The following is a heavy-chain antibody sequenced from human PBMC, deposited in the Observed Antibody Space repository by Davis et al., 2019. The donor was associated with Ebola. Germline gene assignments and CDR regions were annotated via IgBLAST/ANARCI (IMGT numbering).Heavy chain of an antibody. D-gene: IGHD5-12*01. CDR1: GFTSGRYA. V-gene: IGHV3-23*01. CDR3: AKGSGRAYYYGMDV. CDR2: ITDTGGRT. J-gene: IGHJ6*02. Sequence: GESLKISCAASGFTSGRYAMSWVRQAPGKGLEWVAAITDTGGRTHYADSVKGRFTISRDNSKNTLYLQMNSLRAEDTAVYYCAKGSGRAYYYGMDVWGQGTTVTVSS.